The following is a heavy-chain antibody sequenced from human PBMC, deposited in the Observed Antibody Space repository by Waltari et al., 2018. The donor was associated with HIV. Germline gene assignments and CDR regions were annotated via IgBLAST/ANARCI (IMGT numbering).Heavy chain of an antibody. V-gene: IGHV4-34*01. D-gene: IGHD1-20*01. CDR2: INIIGTT. Sequence: QVQLQQWGEGLLKPSETLSLTCAIYGGSFDEYYWAWIRQPPAKGLGWHRAINIIGTTTYNQSLKSRVTVSIDTSKNQFALNLRSVTTADTAVYYCARTYNRITLFEIIRELSWFDPWGQGTRVTVSS. J-gene: IGHJ5*02. CDR3: ARTYNRITLFEIIRELSWFDP. CDR1: GGSFDEYY.